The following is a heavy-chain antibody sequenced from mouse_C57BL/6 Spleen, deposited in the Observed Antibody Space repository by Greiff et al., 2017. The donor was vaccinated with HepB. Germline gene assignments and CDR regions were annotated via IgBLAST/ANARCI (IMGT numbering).Heavy chain of an antibody. D-gene: IGHD2-4*01. CDR3: ARDRAYDYVAGFAY. J-gene: IGHJ3*01. CDR1: GYSITSGYY. Sequence: ESGPGLVKPSQSLSLTCSVTGYSITSGYYWNWIRQFPGNKLEWMGYISYDGSNNYNPSLKNRISITRDTSKNQFFLKLNSVTTEDTATYYCARDRAYDYVAGFAYWGQGTLVTVSA. CDR2: ISYDGSN. V-gene: IGHV3-6*01.